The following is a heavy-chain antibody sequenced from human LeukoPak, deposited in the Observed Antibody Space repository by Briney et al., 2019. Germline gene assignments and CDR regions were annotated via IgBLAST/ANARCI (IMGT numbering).Heavy chain of an antibody. J-gene: IGHJ4*02. CDR1: GFTFSSYA. V-gene: IGHV3-21*01. CDR2: ISSSSSYI. D-gene: IGHD3-3*01. Sequence: GGSLRLSCAASGFTFSSYAMSWVRQAPGKGLEWVSSISSSSSYIYYADSVKGRFTISRDNAKNSLYLQMNSLRAEDTAVYYCARDPYDFWSGYGPYFDYWGQGTLVTVSS. CDR3: ARDPYDFWSGYGPYFDY.